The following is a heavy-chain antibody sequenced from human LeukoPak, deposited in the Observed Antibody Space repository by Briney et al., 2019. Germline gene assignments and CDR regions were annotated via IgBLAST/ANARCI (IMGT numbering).Heavy chain of an antibody. D-gene: IGHD5-24*01. CDR1: GFTFSDYS. CDR3: ARDYKYAFDN. Sequence: GSLRLSCAASGFTFSDYSMNWVRQAPGKGLEWISYIGISSGNTKYADSVKGRFTISGDKAKNLLYLQMNSLRVEDTAVYYCARDYKYAFDNWGQGTLVTVSS. CDR2: IGISSGNT. V-gene: IGHV3-48*01. J-gene: IGHJ4*02.